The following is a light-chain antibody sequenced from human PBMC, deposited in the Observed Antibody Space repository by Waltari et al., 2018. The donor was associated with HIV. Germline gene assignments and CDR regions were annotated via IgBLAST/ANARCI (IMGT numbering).Light chain of an antibody. J-gene: IGLJ3*02. V-gene: IGLV2-23*02. CDR3: CSYAGSSTYWV. Sequence: QSALPQPASVSGSPGQPLTISCPGTSSDVGSHNLVSWYQQHPGKAPKLMIYEVSQRPSGVSNRFSGSKSGNTASLTISGLQAEYEADYYCCSYAGSSTYWVFGGGTKLTVL. CDR1: SSDVGSHNL. CDR2: EVS.